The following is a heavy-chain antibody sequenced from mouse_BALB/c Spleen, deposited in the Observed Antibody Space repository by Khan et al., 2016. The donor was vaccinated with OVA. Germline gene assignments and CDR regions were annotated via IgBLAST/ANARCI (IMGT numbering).Heavy chain of an antibody. V-gene: IGHV9-3-1*01. CDR3: ARPPYFSYVMDN. Sequence: QIQLVQSGPELKKPGETVKISCKASGHTFTKYGMNWVKQAPGKGLKWMGWINTYTGEPTYADDFNGRFAFSLETSARTAYLQINHLKNEDTATYFCARPPYFSYVMDNWGQGTSVTVSS. CDR2: INTYTGEP. CDR1: GHTFTKYG. J-gene: IGHJ4*01. D-gene: IGHD2-10*01.